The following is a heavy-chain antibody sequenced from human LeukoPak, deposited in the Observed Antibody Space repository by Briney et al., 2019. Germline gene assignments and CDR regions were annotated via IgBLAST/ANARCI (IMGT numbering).Heavy chain of an antibody. CDR2: IYYSGST. Sequence: SETLSLTCTVSGGSISSSSFYWGWIRQPPGQGLEWIGSIYYSGSTSYNPSLKSRVTISVDTSKNQFSLKLSSVTAADTAVYYCARHSGPYASSWFDYWGQGTLVTVSS. J-gene: IGHJ4*02. CDR1: GGSISSSSFY. CDR3: ARHSGPYASSWFDY. D-gene: IGHD6-13*01. V-gene: IGHV4-39*01.